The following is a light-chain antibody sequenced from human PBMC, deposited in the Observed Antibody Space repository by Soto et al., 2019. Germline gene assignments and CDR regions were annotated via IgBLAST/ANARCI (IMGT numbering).Light chain of an antibody. CDR1: QSVSSN. V-gene: IGKV3D-15*01. Sequence: EIVMTQSPVTLSVSPGERATLSCRASQSVSSNLAWYQQKPGQAPRLLIYGASTRATGIPARFSGSGSGTDFTLTISRLEPEDFAMYHCQQYDTSLWAYTFGQGTKLEIK. CDR3: QQYDTSLWAYT. CDR2: GAS. J-gene: IGKJ2*01.